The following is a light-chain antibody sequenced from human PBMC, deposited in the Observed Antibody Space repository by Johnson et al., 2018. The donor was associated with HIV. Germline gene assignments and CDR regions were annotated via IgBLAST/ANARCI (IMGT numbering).Light chain of an antibody. CDR1: SSNIGNNF. CDR2: ENH. CDR3: GTWDSSLSLFV. V-gene: IGLV1-51*02. J-gene: IGLJ1*01. Sequence: QSVLTQPPSVSAAPGQKVTISCSGSSSNIGNNFVSWYQEFPGAAPKLLIYENHKRPSWIPDRFSGSKSGTSATLGITGLQTGDEADYYCGTWDSSLSLFVFGTGTKVTVL.